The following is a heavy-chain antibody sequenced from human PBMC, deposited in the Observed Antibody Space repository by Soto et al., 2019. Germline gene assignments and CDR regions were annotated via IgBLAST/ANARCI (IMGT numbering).Heavy chain of an antibody. CDR3: ARGMSKYQLLYRMLYNWFDP. V-gene: IGHV4-34*01. D-gene: IGHD2-2*02. Sequence: QVQLQQWGAGLLKPSETLSLTCAVYGGSFSGYYWSWIRQPPGKGLEWIGEINHSGSTNYNQSLKSRVTIAGDTAKNQFFMKLSSVTAADTAVYYGARGMSKYQLLYRMLYNWFDPWGQGTLVTVSS. J-gene: IGHJ5*02. CDR2: INHSGST. CDR1: GGSFSGYY.